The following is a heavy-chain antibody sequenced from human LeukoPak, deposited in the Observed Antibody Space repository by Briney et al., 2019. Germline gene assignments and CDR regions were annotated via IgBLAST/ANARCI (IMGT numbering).Heavy chain of an antibody. CDR2: IGPTGTDR. CDR1: GFTLSSCG. CDR3: ATETIGRHYDY. D-gene: IGHD1-14*01. Sequence: PGGSVRLSCAASGFTLSSCGFNWVRQAPGKGLEWVSSIGPTGTDRYYADSVRGRFTISRDNAKNSMYLQMDSLRDEDTAVYYCATETIGRHYDYWGQGTLLTVSS. V-gene: IGHV3-21*01. J-gene: IGHJ4*02.